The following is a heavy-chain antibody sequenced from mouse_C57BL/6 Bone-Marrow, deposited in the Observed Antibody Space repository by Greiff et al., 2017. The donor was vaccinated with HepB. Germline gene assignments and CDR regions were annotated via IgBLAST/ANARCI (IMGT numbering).Heavy chain of an antibody. Sequence: QVQLQQSGAELVRPGSSVKLSCKASGYTFTSYWMHWVKQRPIQGLEWIGNIDPSDSETHYNQKFKDKATLTVDKSSSTAYMQLSSLTSEDSAVYYCARESWTTVSYAMDYWGQGTSVTVSS. J-gene: IGHJ4*01. CDR1: GYTFTSYW. D-gene: IGHD1-1*01. CDR3: ARESWTTVSYAMDY. CDR2: IDPSDSET. V-gene: IGHV1-52*01.